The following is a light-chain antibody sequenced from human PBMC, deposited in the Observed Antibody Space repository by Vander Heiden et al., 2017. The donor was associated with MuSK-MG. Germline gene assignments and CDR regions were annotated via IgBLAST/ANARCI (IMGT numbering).Light chain of an antibody. Sequence: QSVLTQPPSASGTPGQRVTISCSGSSSNIGSNTVNWYQQLPGPAPKLLIYCNNPRPSGVPDRFSGSKSGTAASLAISGLQAEDEADYYCAAWDDSLNGYVFGTGTKVTVL. CDR2: CNN. CDR3: AAWDDSLNGYV. J-gene: IGLJ1*01. V-gene: IGLV1-44*01. CDR1: SSNIGSNT.